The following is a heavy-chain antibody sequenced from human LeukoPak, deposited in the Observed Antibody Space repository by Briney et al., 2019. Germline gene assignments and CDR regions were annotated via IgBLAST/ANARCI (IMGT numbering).Heavy chain of an antibody. CDR1: GGSITSHY. J-gene: IGHJ3*01. CDR3: ARHRLEMASTHDAFDL. Sequence: SETLSLTCTASGGSITSHYWSWIRQPPGKRLEWIGYMFYTGRTNYSPSLNSRVTISVDASKKQFSLKLSSVTAADTAVYFCARHRLEMASTHDAFDLWGQGTMVTVSS. V-gene: IGHV4-59*08. CDR2: MFYTGRT. D-gene: IGHD5-24*01.